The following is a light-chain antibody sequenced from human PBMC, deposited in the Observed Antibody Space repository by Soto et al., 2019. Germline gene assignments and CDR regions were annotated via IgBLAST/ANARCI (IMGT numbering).Light chain of an antibody. J-gene: IGKJ3*01. CDR1: QSIGNY. Sequence: EVVLTQSPATLSLSPGEGATLSCRASQSIGNYLAWYQQKPGQAPRLLIYATSNRATGIPARFSGSGSGTDFTLTISGLEPEDFAVYYCQQGSSWPFTFGPGTKVDIK. CDR2: ATS. CDR3: QQGSSWPFT. V-gene: IGKV3-11*01.